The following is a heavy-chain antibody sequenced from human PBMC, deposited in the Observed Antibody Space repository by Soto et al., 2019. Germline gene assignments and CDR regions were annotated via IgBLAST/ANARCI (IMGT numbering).Heavy chain of an antibody. J-gene: IGHJ4*02. CDR1: GGSISSYY. CDR3: ARGADPYYFDY. Sequence: SETLSLTCTVSGGSISSYYWSWIRQSPGKGLEWIGFIYYSGSTNYNPSLKSRITMSVDTSKNQFSLKLKSVTAADTAVYYCARGADPYYFDYWGQGTLVTAPQ. CDR2: IYYSGST. V-gene: IGHV4-59*01.